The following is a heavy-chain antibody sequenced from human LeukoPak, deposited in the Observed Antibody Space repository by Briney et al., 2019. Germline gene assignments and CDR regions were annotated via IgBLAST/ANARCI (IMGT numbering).Heavy chain of an antibody. CDR3: ARTIAAAGPYFDY. CDR2: IYTSGST. D-gene: IGHD6-13*01. J-gene: IGHJ4*02. V-gene: IGHV4-4*07. CDR1: GGSISGYY. Sequence: PSETLSLTCTVSGGSISGYYWSWIRQPAGKGLEWIGRIYTSGSTNYNPSLKSRVTMSLDTSKNQFSLKLSSVTAADTAVYYCARTIAAAGPYFDYWGQGTLVTVSS.